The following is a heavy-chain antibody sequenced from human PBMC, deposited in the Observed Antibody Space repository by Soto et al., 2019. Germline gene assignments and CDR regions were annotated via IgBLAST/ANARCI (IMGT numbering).Heavy chain of an antibody. J-gene: IGHJ4*02. CDR2: ISAYNGNT. CDR3: ARTGGDYYDSSGYYLRFPPFDY. Sequence: ASVKVSCKASGYTFTSYGISWVRQAPGQGLEWMGWISAYNGNTNYAQKLQGRVTMTTDTSTSTAYMELRSLRSDDTAVYYCARTGGDYYDSSGYYLRFPPFDYWGQGPLVTVS. V-gene: IGHV1-18*01. D-gene: IGHD3-22*01. CDR1: GYTFTSYG.